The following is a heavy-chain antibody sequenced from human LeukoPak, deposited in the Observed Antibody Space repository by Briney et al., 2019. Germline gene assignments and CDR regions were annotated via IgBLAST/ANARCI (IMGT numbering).Heavy chain of an antibody. J-gene: IGHJ4*02. CDR1: GYTFTGYY. CDR3: ARDSSGYFPVFDY. D-gene: IGHD3-22*01. Sequence: ASVKVSCEASGYTFTGYYMHWVRQAPGQGLGWMGWINPNRGGTNYAQKFQGRVTMTRDAAISTAYMELSRLRSDDTGVYYCARDSSGYFPVFDYWGQGTLVTVSS. V-gene: IGHV1-2*02. CDR2: INPNRGGT.